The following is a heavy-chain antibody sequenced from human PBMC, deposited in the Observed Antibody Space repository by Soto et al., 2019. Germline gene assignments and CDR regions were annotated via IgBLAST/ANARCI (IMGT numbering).Heavy chain of an antibody. CDR3: AKAQGGSYFDY. V-gene: IGHV3-23*01. J-gene: IGHJ4*02. Sequence: PGGSLRLSCAASGFTFSSNAMIWVRQAPGKGLEWVSGISSSGGSTYYADSVKGRFTISRDNSKNMLYLQMNNLRAEDTAVYYCAKAQGGSYFDYWGQGTLVTVSS. CDR2: ISSSGGST. D-gene: IGHD2-15*01. CDR1: GFTFSSNA.